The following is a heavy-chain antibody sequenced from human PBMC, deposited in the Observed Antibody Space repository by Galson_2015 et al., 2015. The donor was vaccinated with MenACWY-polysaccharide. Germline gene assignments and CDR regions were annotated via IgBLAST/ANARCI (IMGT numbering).Heavy chain of an antibody. CDR1: GGTLSSYA. Sequence: SVKVSCKASGGTLSSYAISWVRQAPGQGLEWMGGIIPIFGTANYAQKFQGRVTITADKSTSTAYMELSSLRSEDTAVYYCARLCSSTSGTEDYWGQGTLVTVSS. CDR2: IIPIFGTA. J-gene: IGHJ4*02. D-gene: IGHD2-2*01. CDR3: ARLCSSTSGTEDY. V-gene: IGHV1-69*06.